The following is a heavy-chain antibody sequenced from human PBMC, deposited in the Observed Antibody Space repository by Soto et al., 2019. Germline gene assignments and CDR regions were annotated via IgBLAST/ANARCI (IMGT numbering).Heavy chain of an antibody. Sequence: ASVKVSCKASGYTFTRYTMNWVRQAPGQRLEWMGWINPDNGNTKSSQKFQDRVIITRDTSASTAYMDLSSLRSEDTAVYYCTRGIATGQLDPWGQGTLVTVSS. CDR1: GYTFTRYT. D-gene: IGHD2-15*01. CDR2: INPDNGNT. J-gene: IGHJ5*02. V-gene: IGHV1-3*01. CDR3: TRGIATGQLDP.